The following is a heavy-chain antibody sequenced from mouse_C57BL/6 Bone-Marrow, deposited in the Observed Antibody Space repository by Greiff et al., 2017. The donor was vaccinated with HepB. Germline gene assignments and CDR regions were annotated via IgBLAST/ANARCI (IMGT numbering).Heavy chain of an antibody. V-gene: IGHV5-4*01. CDR2: ISDGGSYT. CDR3: AREGPITTVVATDAMDY. Sequence: EVQGVESGGGLVKPGGSLKLSCAASGFTFSSYAMSWVRQTPEKRLEWVATISDGGSYTYYPDNVKGRFTISRDNAKNNLYLQMSHLKSEDTAMYYCAREGPITTVVATDAMDYWGQGTSVTVSS. D-gene: IGHD1-1*01. J-gene: IGHJ4*01. CDR1: GFTFSSYA.